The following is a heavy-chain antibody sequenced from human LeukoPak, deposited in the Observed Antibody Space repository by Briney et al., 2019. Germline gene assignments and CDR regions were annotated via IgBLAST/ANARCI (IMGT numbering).Heavy chain of an antibody. CDR3: ATGPGQWLVYFDD. Sequence: SVKVSCKASGGTFSSYAISWVRQAPGQGLEWMGRIIPILGIANYAQKFQGRVTITADKSTSTAYMELSSLRSEDTAVYYCATGPGQWLVYFDDWGQGTLVTVSS. D-gene: IGHD6-19*01. CDR1: GGTFSSYA. V-gene: IGHV1-69*04. J-gene: IGHJ4*02. CDR2: IIPILGIA.